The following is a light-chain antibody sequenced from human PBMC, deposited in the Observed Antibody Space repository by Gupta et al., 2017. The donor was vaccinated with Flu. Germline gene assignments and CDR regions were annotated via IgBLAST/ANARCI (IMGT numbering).Light chain of an antibody. J-gene: IGKJ5*01. Sequence: DIVMTQSPDSLTVSLGARATINCKSSQSLLYTSNNKNYFAWYQQKPGQPPKLLIYWASSRESGVPDRFSGSGSGTDFTLTIRRLQAEDVAVYYCQQQYISPITFGQGTRMEIK. CDR2: WAS. CDR1: QSLLYTSNNKNY. V-gene: IGKV4-1*01. CDR3: QQQYISPIT.